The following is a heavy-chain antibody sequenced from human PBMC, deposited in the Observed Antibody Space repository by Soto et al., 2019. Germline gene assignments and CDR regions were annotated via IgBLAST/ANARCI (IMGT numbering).Heavy chain of an antibody. J-gene: IGHJ3*02. CDR3: ARAGYYDSSGYDGFDI. Sequence: QVQLVQSGAEVKKPGASVKVSCKASGYTFTTYYMHWIRQAPGQGLEWMGIIDPRAGSTSHAQTFQGRVTMPRDTSTSTVDMDLRSRRSEDTAVYYCARAGYYDSSGYDGFDIWGQGTMVTVSS. CDR1: GYTFTTYY. D-gene: IGHD3-22*01. V-gene: IGHV1-46*01. CDR2: IDPRAGST.